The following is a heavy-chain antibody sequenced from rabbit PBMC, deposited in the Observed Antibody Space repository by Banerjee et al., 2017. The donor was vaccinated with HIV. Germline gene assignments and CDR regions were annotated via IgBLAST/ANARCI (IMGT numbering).Heavy chain of an antibody. CDR1: GFSFSSNYY. J-gene: IGHJ4*01. D-gene: IGHD8-1*01. Sequence: QSLEESGGDLVKPGASLTLTCTVSGFSFSSNYYMCWVHQAPGKGLEWIACIYAGSSGDTYYASWAKGRFTISKTSSTTVTLQMTSLTAADTATYFCVRDAGTTYYSGYFNLWGQGTLVTVS. V-gene: IGHV1S40*01. CDR2: IYAGSSGDT. CDR3: VRDAGTTYYSGYFNL.